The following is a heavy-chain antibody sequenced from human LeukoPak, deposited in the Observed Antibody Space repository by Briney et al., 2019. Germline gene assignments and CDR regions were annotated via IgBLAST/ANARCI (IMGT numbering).Heavy chain of an antibody. V-gene: IGHV3-66*01. D-gene: IGHD4/OR15-4a*01. CDR3: ARDKKGADAFDI. J-gene: IGHJ3*02. Sequence: RFTISRDNSKNTLYLQMNILRAEDTAVYYCARDKKGADAFDIWGQGTMVTVSS.